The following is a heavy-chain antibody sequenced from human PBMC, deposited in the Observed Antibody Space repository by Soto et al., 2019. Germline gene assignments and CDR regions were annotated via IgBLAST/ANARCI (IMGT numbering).Heavy chain of an antibody. CDR1: GFTFSSYG. V-gene: IGHV3-33*01. D-gene: IGHD1-26*01. CDR2: IWYDGSNK. Sequence: QVQLVESGGGVVQPGRSLRLSCAASGFTFSSYGMHWVRQAPGKGLEWVAVIWYDGSNKYYADSVKGRFTISRDNSKNTLYLQMNSLRAEDTAVYYCARGRPGGDFDYWGQGTLVTVSS. CDR3: ARGRPGGDFDY. J-gene: IGHJ4*02.